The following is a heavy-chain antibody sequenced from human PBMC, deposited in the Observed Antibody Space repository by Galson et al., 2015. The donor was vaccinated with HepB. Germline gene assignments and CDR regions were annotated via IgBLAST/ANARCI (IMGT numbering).Heavy chain of an antibody. D-gene: IGHD2/OR15-2a*01. Sequence: SLRLSCAASGFTFSSSDMHWVRQAPGRGLQWVSAISANDISTHYADPVKGRFTISRQKSKNMVILQMKRLRVEDTAVYYCAKGSPTSFFHYYMDVWGTGTAVTVS. CDR2: ISANDIST. CDR3: AKGSPTSFFHYYMDV. J-gene: IGHJ6*03. V-gene: IGHV3-23*01. CDR1: GFTFSSSD.